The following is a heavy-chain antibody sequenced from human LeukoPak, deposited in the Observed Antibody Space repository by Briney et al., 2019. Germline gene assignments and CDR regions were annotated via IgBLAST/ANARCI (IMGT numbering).Heavy chain of an antibody. CDR1: GYTFTVYY. CDR3: AREDIVVVPAALYYYYGMDV. CDR2: INPNSGGT. J-gene: IGHJ6*02. D-gene: IGHD2-2*01. V-gene: IGHV1-2*02. Sequence: ASVKVSCKASGYTFTVYYMHWVRQAPGQGLEWMGWINPNSGGTNYAQKFQGRVTMTRDTSISTAYMELSRLRSDDTAVYYCAREDIVVVPAALYYYYGMDVWGQGTTVTVSS.